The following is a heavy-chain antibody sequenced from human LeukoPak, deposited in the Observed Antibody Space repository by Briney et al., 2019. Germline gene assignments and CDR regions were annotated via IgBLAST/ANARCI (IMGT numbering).Heavy chain of an antibody. D-gene: IGHD6-13*01. CDR1: GYTFTGYY. V-gene: IGHV1-2*02. CDR3: ARDGSRNWFDP. Sequence: EASVKVSCKASGYTFTGYYMHWVRQAPGQGLEWMGWINPNSGATNYAQKFQGRVTMTRDTSISTAYMELSRLRSDDTAVYYCARDGSRNWFDPWGQGTLVTVSS. CDR2: INPNSGAT. J-gene: IGHJ5*02.